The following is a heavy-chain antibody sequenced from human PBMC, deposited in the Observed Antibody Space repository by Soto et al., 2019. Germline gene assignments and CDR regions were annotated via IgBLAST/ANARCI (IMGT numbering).Heavy chain of an antibody. CDR3: ARERSIFGVVIALDY. V-gene: IGHV3-66*01. Sequence: GGSLRLSCAASGFTVSSNYMSWVRQAPGKGLEWVSVIYSGGSTYYADSVKGRFTISRDNSKNTLYLQMNSLRAEDTAVYYCARERSIFGVVIALDYWGQGTLVTVSS. CDR2: IYSGGST. CDR1: GFTVSSNY. D-gene: IGHD3-3*01. J-gene: IGHJ4*02.